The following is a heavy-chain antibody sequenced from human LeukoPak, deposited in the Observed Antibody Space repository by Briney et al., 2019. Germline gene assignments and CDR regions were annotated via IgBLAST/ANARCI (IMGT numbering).Heavy chain of an antibody. V-gene: IGHV4-39*01. D-gene: IGHD4-23*01. Sequence: SETLSLTCTVSGGSLSSSTYYWGWIRQPPGKGLEWIGSIYYSGSTYYNPSLKSRVTISVDTSKNQFSLKLSSVTAADTAVYYCARRGTVVTQFDYWGQGTLVTVSS. CDR1: GGSLSSSTYY. CDR2: IYYSGST. J-gene: IGHJ4*02. CDR3: ARRGTVVTQFDY.